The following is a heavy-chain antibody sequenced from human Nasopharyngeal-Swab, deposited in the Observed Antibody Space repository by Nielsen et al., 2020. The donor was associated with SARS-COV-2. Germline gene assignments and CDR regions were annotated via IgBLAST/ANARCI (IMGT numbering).Heavy chain of an antibody. V-gene: IGHV3-48*02. J-gene: IGHJ6*02. CDR3: ARRDTGGMDV. CDR2: ISSSSSTI. CDR1: GFTFSSYS. Sequence: GGSLRLSCAASGFTFSSYSMNWVRQAPGKGLEWVSYISSSSSTIYYADSVKGRFTISRDNAKNSLYLQMNGLRDEDTAVYYCARRDTGGMDVWGQGTTVTVSS. D-gene: IGHD5-18*01.